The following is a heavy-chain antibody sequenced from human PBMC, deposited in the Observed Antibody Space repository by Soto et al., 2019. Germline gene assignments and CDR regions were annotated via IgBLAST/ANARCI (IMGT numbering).Heavy chain of an antibody. D-gene: IGHD5-12*01. V-gene: IGHV3-33*01. CDR3: ARDRSGYDQTPDY. Sequence: QVQLVESGGGVVQPGRSLRLTCAASGYTFRSYGMHWVRQAPGKGLEWVAVTWYDGNNKNYADSVEGRFTISRDNSQNTLYLQMNSLRDEDTAVYYCARDRSGYDQTPDYWGQGTLVTVSS. J-gene: IGHJ4*02. CDR2: TWYDGNNK. CDR1: GYTFRSYG.